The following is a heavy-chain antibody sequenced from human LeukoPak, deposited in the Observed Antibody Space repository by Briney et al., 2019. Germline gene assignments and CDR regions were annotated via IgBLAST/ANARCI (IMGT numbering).Heavy chain of an antibody. D-gene: IGHD3-16*01. Sequence: GESLKISCKGAGYTFTTNWICWGRQRPGRSVEWIGIIQPVDSATRYNPSFQSQVTMSADTSINTAYLHWSSLKASDTAMYYCMRGGGRDLITRTDPFDMWAKGLWSPSLQ. CDR1: GYTFTTNW. CDR2: IQPVDSAT. V-gene: IGHV5-51*01. J-gene: IGHJ3*02. CDR3: MRGGGRDLITRTDPFDM.